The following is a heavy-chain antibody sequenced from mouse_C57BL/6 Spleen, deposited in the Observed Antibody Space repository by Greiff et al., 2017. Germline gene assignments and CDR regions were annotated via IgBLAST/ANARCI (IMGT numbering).Heavy chain of an antibody. CDR1: GYTFTSYW. Sequence: VQLQQPGAELVMPGASVKLSCKASGYTFTSYWMHWVKQRPGQGLEWIGEIVPSDSYTNYNQKFKGKSTLTVDKSYSTAYMQLSSLTSEDSAVYYCARRSDYDYDGYAMDYWGQGTSVTVSS. D-gene: IGHD2-4*01. V-gene: IGHV1-69*01. J-gene: IGHJ4*01. CDR3: ARRSDYDYDGYAMDY. CDR2: IVPSDSYT.